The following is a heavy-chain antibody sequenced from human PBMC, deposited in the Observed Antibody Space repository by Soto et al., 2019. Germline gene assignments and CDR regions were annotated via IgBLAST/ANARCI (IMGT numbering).Heavy chain of an antibody. Sequence: QVQLVQSGAEVKKPGASVKVSCKTSGYTFTGYYIHWVRQAPGQGLEWMGWINPNSGGTNYAQKFQGRVTLTSDTPNSTAYMELNSLTSDDTAVYYCARVTGFCTGNTCKTRPRNSLDVWGRGTTVTVSS. CDR3: ARVTGFCTGNTCKTRPRNSLDV. CDR2: INPNSGGT. V-gene: IGHV1-2*02. J-gene: IGHJ6*02. D-gene: IGHD2-8*02. CDR1: GYTFTGYY.